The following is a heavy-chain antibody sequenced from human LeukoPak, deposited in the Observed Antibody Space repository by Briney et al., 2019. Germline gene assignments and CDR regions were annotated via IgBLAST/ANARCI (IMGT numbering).Heavy chain of an antibody. D-gene: IGHD4-23*01. J-gene: IGHJ4*02. V-gene: IGHV3-48*03. Sequence: GGSLRLSCAASGFTFSSYEMNWVRQAPGKGLEWVSYISSSGSTIYYADSVKGRFTISRDNAKNSLYLQMNSLRAEDTAVYYCARDYYGGNSVVYWGQGTLVTVSS. CDR2: ISSSGSTI. CDR1: GFTFSSYE. CDR3: ARDYYGGNSVVY.